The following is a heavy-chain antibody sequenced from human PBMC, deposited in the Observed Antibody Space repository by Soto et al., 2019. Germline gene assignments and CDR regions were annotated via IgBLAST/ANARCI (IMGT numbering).Heavy chain of an antibody. CDR1: GFTFSSYS. CDR3: AKDLGSGKPYYYYAMDV. J-gene: IGHJ6*02. V-gene: IGHV3-30*18. D-gene: IGHD3-10*01. Sequence: VQLVESGGGLVKPGGSLRLSCAASGFTFSSYSMHWVRQAPGKGLEWVAVISYDGSNKYYAESVKGRFIISRDKSENTLYLQMNSLRAEDTAVYYCAKDLGSGKPYYYYAMDVWGQGTTVTVSS. CDR2: ISYDGSNK.